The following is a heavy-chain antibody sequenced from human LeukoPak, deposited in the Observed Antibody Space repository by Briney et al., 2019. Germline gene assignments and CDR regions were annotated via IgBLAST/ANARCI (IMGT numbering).Heavy chain of an antibody. CDR1: GYTFTGYY. CDR2: INPNSGGT. D-gene: IGHD6-13*01. CDR3: ARDPYSSSPYAQFDY. J-gene: IGHJ4*02. Sequence: ASVKVSCKASGYTFTGYYMHWVRQAPGQGLEWMGWINPNSGGTNYAQKFQGRVTMTRDTSISTAYLELSRLRSDDTAVYYCARDPYSSSPYAQFDYWGQGTLVTVSS. V-gene: IGHV1-2*02.